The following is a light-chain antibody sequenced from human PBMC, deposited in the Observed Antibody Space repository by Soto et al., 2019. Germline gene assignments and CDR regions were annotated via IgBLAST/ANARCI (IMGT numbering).Light chain of an antibody. CDR1: QSVRSSY. J-gene: IGKJ2*02. CDR3: QQYCGSPST. V-gene: IGKV3-20*01. Sequence: EIVLTQSPGTLSLSPGERATLSCRASQSVRSSYLAWYQQKPGQAPRLLIYGASSRATGIPDRVSGSGSGTDFTLSISRLEPADFAVYYCQQYCGSPSTFGQGTKLEIK. CDR2: GAS.